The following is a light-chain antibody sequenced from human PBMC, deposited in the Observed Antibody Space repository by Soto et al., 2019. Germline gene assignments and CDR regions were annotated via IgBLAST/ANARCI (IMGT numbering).Light chain of an antibody. CDR2: KVS. CDR3: MQGTHWPPIT. V-gene: IGKV2-30*01. Sequence: DVVLTQSPLSLPVTLGHPASISCRATQSLGYSDGNINLNWFQQRPDQYPRRPSYKVSTRDSGVPERFSGSGSGTDVTMKISSGEAEDVGVYYFMQGTHWPPITFGQGTRLEIK. J-gene: IGKJ5*01. CDR1: QSLGYSDGNIN.